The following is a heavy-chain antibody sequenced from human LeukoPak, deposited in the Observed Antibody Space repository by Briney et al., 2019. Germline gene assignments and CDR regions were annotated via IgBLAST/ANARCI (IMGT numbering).Heavy chain of an antibody. CDR3: AKDLGQWLEEYYFDY. J-gene: IGHJ4*02. V-gene: IGHV3-9*01. D-gene: IGHD6-19*01. Sequence: GGSLRHSCAASGFTFTNHWMSWVRQAPGKGLEWVSGISWNSGSIGYADSVKGRFTISRDNAKNSLYLQMNSLRAEDTALYYCAKDLGQWLEEYYFDYWGQGTLVTVSS. CDR1: GFTFTNHW. CDR2: ISWNSGSI.